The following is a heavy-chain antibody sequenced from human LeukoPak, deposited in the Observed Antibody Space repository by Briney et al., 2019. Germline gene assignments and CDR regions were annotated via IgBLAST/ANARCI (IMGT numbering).Heavy chain of an antibody. CDR2: INLGNGDT. CDR1: GCTVTSCA. J-gene: IGHJ5*02. D-gene: IGHD3-3*01. CDR3: ARDRSTTIFGVAES. Sequence: GAPVKVSCKASGCTVTSCALHWVRQAPGQRLEWMGWINLGNGDTKYSQKFQGRVTITRDTSAITAYMELSSLRSDDTAFYYCARDRSTTIFGVAESWGQGTLVTVSS. V-gene: IGHV1-3*01.